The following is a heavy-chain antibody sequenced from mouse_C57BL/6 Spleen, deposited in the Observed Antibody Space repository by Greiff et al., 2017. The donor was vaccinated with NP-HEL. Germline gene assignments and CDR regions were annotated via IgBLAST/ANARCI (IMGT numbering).Heavy chain of an antibody. CDR1: GYTFTSYW. CDR2: IDPSDSYT. CDR3: ARRGYSPMDY. Sequence: VQLQQPGAELVRPGTSVKLSCKASGYTFTSYWMHWVKQRPGQGLEWIGVIDPSDSYTNYNQKFKGKATLTVDTSSSTAYMQLSSLTSEDSAVYYCARRGYSPMDYWGQGTSVTVSS. J-gene: IGHJ4*01. V-gene: IGHV1-59*01. D-gene: IGHD2-3*01.